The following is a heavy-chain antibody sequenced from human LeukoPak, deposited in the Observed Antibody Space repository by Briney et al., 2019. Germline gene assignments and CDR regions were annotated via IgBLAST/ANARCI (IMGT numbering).Heavy chain of an antibody. CDR3: ARDRGTWNDDGFDY. CDR2: INHSGST. CDR1: GGSFSGYY. J-gene: IGHJ4*02. Sequence: SETLSLTCTVHGGSFSGYYWNWIRQPPGKGLEWIGEINHSGSTNYNPSLKSRVTISVDTSKNQFSLKLSSVTAADTAVYYCARDRGTWNDDGFDYWGQGTLVTVSS. V-gene: IGHV4-34*01. D-gene: IGHD1-1*01.